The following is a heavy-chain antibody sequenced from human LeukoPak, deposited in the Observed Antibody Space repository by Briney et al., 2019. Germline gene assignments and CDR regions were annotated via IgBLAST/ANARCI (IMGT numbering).Heavy chain of an antibody. CDR1: GGSISSYY. V-gene: IGHV4-59*01. Sequence: SETLSLTCTVSGGSISSYYWSWILQPPGKGLEWIGYIYYSGSTNYNPSLKSRVTISVDTSKNQFSLKLSSVTAADTAVYYCAREPTHSSSFLRIWGGPVNNFDYWGQGTLVTVSS. D-gene: IGHD6-13*01. J-gene: IGHJ4*02. CDR2: IYYSGST. CDR3: AREPTHSSSFLRIWGGPVNNFDY.